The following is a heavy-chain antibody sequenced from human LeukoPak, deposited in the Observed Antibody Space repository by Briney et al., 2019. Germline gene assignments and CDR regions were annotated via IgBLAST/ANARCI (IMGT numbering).Heavy chain of an antibody. D-gene: IGHD1-26*01. V-gene: IGHV3-74*01. CDR3: ASSGSYRFDY. CDR2: ITNDGSST. Sequence: GGSLRLSCAASGLTFSSHWMHWVRQAPGKGLVWVSRITNDGSSTTYADSVKGRFTTSRDNAKNMLYLQVNSLRAEDTAVYYCASSGSYRFDYWGQGTLVTVSS. CDR1: GLTFSSHW. J-gene: IGHJ4*02.